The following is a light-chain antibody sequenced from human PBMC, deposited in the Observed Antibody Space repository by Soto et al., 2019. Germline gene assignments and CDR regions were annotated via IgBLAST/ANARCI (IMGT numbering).Light chain of an antibody. V-gene: IGLV6-57*04. CDR1: SGSIASNY. CDR2: EDK. Sequence: FMLTQPHSVSESPGKTVTISCTRSSGSIASNYVQWYQQRPGSAPTTVIYEDKQRPSGVPDRFSGSTDGSSNSASLTISGLQTEDDGDYYCQSYDSSTVVFGGGTKLTVL. J-gene: IGLJ2*01. CDR3: QSYDSSTVV.